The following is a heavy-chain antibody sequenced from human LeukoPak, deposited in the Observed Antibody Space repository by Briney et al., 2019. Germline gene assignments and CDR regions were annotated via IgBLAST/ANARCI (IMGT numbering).Heavy chain of an antibody. CDR2: INHSGNT. V-gene: IGHV4-34*01. Sequence: SETLSLTCDVYDESFSGYYWSWIRQSPGKGLEWIGEINHSGNTNYNPSLKSRVTMSVDTSKNQFSLKLSSVTAADTAVYYCARESSSWAPDAFDIWGQGTMVTVSS. CDR3: ARESSSWAPDAFDI. D-gene: IGHD6-13*01. CDR1: DESFSGYY. J-gene: IGHJ3*02.